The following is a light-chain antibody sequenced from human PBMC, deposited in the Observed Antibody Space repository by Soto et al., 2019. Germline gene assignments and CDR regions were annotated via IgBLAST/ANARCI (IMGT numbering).Light chain of an antibody. Sequence: DIQLTQSPSTLSASVGDRVTITCRASQSISYWLAWYQQEAGKAPKLLIYTASNLNSGVPSRFSVSRSCTEFKLTISAPQPDDFAKYHCEQYYGYTAHTFGRATKVEIK. CDR2: TAS. CDR3: EQYYGYTAHT. J-gene: IGKJ4*01. V-gene: IGKV1-5*03. CDR1: QSISYW.